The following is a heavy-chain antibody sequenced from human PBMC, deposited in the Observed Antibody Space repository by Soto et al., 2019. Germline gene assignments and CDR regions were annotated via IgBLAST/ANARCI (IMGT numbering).Heavy chain of an antibody. V-gene: IGHV1-18*01. D-gene: IGHD7-27*01. CDR3: ARDSVHLGHWAYFLDY. CDR2: ISAYNGNT. J-gene: IGHJ4*02. Sequence: QGQLVQSGAEVKKPGASVKVSCKASGYTFTDFGISWVRQAPGQGLEWMGWISAYNGNTNYAHKVQDRVTMTTDTSPSTAYMELRNLTPDDTAVYFCARDSVHLGHWAYFLDYWGQGTLVTVSS. CDR1: GYTFTDFG.